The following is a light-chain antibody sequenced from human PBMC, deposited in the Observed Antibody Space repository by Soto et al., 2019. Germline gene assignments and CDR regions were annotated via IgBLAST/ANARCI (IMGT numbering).Light chain of an antibody. J-gene: IGLJ2*01. CDR2: DVT. CDR3: SSFTTSLTVI. CDR1: SNDIGAYQY. Sequence: QSVLTQPAPVSASPGQSITISCAGTSNDIGAYQYVSWYQHRPGKAPRLIIYDVTDRPSGVSSRFSGSKSDNSASLTISGLQTDDEADYYCSSFTTSLTVIFGGGTKLTVL. V-gene: IGLV2-14*01.